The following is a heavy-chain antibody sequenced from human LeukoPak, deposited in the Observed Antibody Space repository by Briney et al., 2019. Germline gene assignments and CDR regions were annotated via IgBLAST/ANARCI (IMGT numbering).Heavy chain of an antibody. CDR3: ARRTQIDY. CDR1: GFTFSSYS. Sequence: AGGSLRLSCAASGFTFSSYSMNWVRQAPGKGLEWVSSISSSSSCIYYADSVKGRFTISRDNAKKSLYLQMNSLRAEDTAVYYCARRTQIDYWGQGTLVTVSS. CDR2: ISSSSSCI. D-gene: IGHD3/OR15-3a*01. J-gene: IGHJ4*02. V-gene: IGHV3-21*01.